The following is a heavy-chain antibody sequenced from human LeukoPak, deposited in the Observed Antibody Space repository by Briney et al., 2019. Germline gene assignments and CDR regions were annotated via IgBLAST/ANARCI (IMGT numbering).Heavy chain of an antibody. CDR3: ARQPRRDGYNAFDY. CDR1: GYSFTSYW. J-gene: IGHJ4*02. Sequence: GASLKISCQGSGYSFTSYWIGWVRQMPGKGLEWMGIIYPGDSDTRYSPSFQGQVTISADKSISTAYLQWSSLKASDTAMYYCARQPRRDGYNAFDYWGQGTLVTVSS. V-gene: IGHV5-51*01. D-gene: IGHD5-24*01. CDR2: IYPGDSDT.